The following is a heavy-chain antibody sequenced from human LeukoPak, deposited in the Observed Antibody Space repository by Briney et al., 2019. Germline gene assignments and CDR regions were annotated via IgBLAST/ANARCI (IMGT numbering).Heavy chain of an antibody. D-gene: IGHD5-12*01. CDR3: ALVSGSDLTFDY. J-gene: IGHJ4*02. V-gene: IGHV4-34*07. CDR2: IYYSGST. Sequence: SETLSLTCAVYGGSFSGYYWSWIRQPPGKGLEWIGYIYYSGSTFLNPSLKSRITLSVDTAKNQFSLKLRSVTASDTAVYYCALVSGSDLTFDYWGQGTLVTVSS. CDR1: GGSFSGYY.